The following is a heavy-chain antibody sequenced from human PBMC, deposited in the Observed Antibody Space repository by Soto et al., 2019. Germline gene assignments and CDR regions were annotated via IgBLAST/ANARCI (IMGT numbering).Heavy chain of an antibody. J-gene: IGHJ4*02. CDR3: ARLLVVPAATLDY. CDR2: IYYSGST. D-gene: IGHD2-2*01. CDR1: GGSISSSSYY. V-gene: IGHV4-39*01. Sequence: QLQLQESGPGLVKPSETLSLTCTVSGGSISSSSYYWGWIRQPPGKGLEWIGSIYYSGSTYYNPSLNTRVTISVDTSKNHFSLKLSSVAAADTAVYYCARLLVVPAATLDYWGQGTLVTVSS.